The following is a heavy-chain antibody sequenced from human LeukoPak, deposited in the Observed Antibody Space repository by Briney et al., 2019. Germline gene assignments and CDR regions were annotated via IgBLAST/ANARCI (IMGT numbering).Heavy chain of an antibody. J-gene: IGHJ6*03. D-gene: IGHD4-17*01. V-gene: IGHV1-8*02. CDR3: ARSLRGYYYYYYMDV. CDR2: INPNSGNT. Sequence: ASVKVSCKASGYTFTGYYMHWVRQAPGQGLEWMGWINPNSGNTGYAQKFQGRVTMTRNTSISTAYMELSSLRSEDTAVYYCARSLRGYYYYYYMDVWGKGTTVTISS. CDR1: GYTFTGYY.